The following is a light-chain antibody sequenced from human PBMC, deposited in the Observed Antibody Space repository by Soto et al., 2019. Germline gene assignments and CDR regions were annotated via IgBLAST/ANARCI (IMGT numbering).Light chain of an antibody. CDR1: QSITSR. V-gene: IGKV1-5*01. CDR2: DAS. Sequence: DIQMTQSPSTLSASVRDRVTITCRASQSITSRLAWYQQKPGKAPKVLIYDASTLESGVPSRFRGTGSGTEFTLTISSLQPDDFATYYCHQYNTYSSTFGGGTKVEIK. CDR3: HQYNTYSST. J-gene: IGKJ4*01.